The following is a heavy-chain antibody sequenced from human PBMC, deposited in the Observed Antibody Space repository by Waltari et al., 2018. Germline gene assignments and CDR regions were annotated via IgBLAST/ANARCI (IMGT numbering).Heavy chain of an antibody. J-gene: IGHJ6*02. D-gene: IGHD6-13*01. CDR1: GFTFDDYA. CDR2: ISLNSGSI. Sequence: EVQLVESGGGLVQPGRSLRLSCAASGFTFDDYAMHWVRQAPGKGLEWVSGISLNSGSIGYSDSVKGRFTISRDNAKNSLYLQMNSLRAEDTALYYCAKGTAGTYYYGMDVWGQGTTVTVSS. V-gene: IGHV3-9*01. CDR3: AKGTAGTYYYGMDV.